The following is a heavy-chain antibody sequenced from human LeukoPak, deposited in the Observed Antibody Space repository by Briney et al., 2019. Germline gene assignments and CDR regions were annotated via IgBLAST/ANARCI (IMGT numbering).Heavy chain of an antibody. Sequence: GSLRLSCAASGFTFSSYSMNWVRQAPGKGLEWVSSISSSSSYTYYADSVRGRFTISRDNAKNSLYLQMNSLRAEDTAVYYCARGTTGGYSPSHWGQGTLVTVSS. CDR1: GFTFSSYS. CDR3: ARGTTGGYSPSH. V-gene: IGHV3-21*01. D-gene: IGHD5-12*01. CDR2: ISSSSSYT. J-gene: IGHJ4*02.